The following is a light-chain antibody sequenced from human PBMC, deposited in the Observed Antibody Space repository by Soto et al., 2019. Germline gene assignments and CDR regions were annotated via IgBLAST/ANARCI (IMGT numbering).Light chain of an antibody. CDR3: QQSYSVPR. CDR1: RSISNY. J-gene: IGKJ1*01. Sequence: DIQMTQSPSSLSASVGDRVTITCRASRSISNYLNWYQQKSGKVPRLLIYAASSLQPGVPSRFSGTGTGTALTLTITSLQPEDSATYYCQQSYSVPRFGPGTRVDLK. V-gene: IGKV1-39*01. CDR2: AAS.